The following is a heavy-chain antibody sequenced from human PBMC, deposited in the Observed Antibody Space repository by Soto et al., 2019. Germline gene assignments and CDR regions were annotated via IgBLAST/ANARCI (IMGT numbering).Heavy chain of an antibody. V-gene: IGHV3-30*18. D-gene: IGHD6-19*01. J-gene: IGHJ4*02. Sequence: GGSLRLSCAASGFTFSSYGMHWVRQAPGKGLEWVAVISYDGSNKYYADSVKGRFTISRDNSKNTLYLQMNSLRAEDTAVYYCAKETAAPPPGIAVAGTPDYWGQGTLVTVSS. CDR1: GFTFSSYG. CDR3: AKETAAPPPGIAVAGTPDY. CDR2: ISYDGSNK.